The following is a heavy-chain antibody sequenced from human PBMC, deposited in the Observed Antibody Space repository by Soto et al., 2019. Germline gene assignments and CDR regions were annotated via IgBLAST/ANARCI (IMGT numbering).Heavy chain of an antibody. CDR2: INTDGSST. V-gene: IGHV3-74*01. D-gene: IGHD3-9*01. CDR1: GFSFSSYW. CDR3: ARSPGGYYIA. J-gene: IGHJ3*01. Sequence: EVQLVESGGGLVQPGGSLRLSCADSGFSFSSYWMHWVRQGPGKGLVWVARINTDGSSTNYADSVKGRFTISRDNATNTLYLQMNSLRAEDTAVYYCARSPGGYYIAWGQGTMVTVSS.